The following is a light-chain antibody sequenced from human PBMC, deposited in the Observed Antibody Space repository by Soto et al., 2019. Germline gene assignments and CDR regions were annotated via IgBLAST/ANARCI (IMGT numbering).Light chain of an antibody. V-gene: IGKV4-1*01. CDR3: QQYFSTPLT. CDR1: QSVLYSSNNKNY. CDR2: WAS. Sequence: DIVMAQSPESLAVSLGERATINCKSSQSVLYSSNNKNYLTWYLQKPGQPAKLLISWASTRESGVPDRFSGSGSGTDFTLTISSLQAEDVAVYYCQQYFSTPLTFGGGTKV. J-gene: IGKJ4*01.